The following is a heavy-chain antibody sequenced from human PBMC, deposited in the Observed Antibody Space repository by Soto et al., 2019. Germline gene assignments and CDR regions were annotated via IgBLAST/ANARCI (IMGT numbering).Heavy chain of an antibody. V-gene: IGHV3-49*03. CDR2: IRSKAYGGTT. Sequence: GGSLRLSCTASGFTFGDYAMSWFRQAPGKGLEWVGFIRSKAYGGTTEYAASVKGRFTISRDDSKSIAYLQMNSLKTEDTAVYYCTRERYSYGSGGGWFDPWGQGTLVTSPQ. CDR3: TRERYSYGSGGGWFDP. J-gene: IGHJ5*02. CDR1: GFTFGDYA. D-gene: IGHD5-18*01.